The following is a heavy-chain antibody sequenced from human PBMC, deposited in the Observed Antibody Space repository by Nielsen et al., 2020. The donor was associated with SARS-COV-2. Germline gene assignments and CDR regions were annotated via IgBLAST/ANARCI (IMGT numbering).Heavy chain of an antibody. V-gene: IGHV3-9*01. CDR3: AKDKAMVRGVIMDA. J-gene: IGHJ6*02. Sequence: GGSLRLSCAASRFTFDDYAMHWVRQAPGKGLEWVSGISWNSGSIGYADSVKGRFTISRDNAKNSLYLQMNSLRAEDTALYYCAKDKAMVRGVIMDAWGQGTTVTVSS. D-gene: IGHD3-10*01. CDR1: RFTFDDYA. CDR2: ISWNSGSI.